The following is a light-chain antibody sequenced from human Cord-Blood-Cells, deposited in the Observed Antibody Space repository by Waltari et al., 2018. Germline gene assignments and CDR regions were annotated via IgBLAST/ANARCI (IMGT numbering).Light chain of an antibody. Sequence: QSALTQPASVSVSPGQSITISCTGTSSDAGGSNYVSWYQQHPCNAPKLMIYDVSNRPSGVSNRFSGSKSGNTASLTISGLQAEDEADYYCSSYTSSSTYVFGTGTKVTVL. CDR3: SSYTSSSTYV. J-gene: IGLJ1*01. CDR1: SSDAGGSNY. V-gene: IGLV2-14*01. CDR2: DVS.